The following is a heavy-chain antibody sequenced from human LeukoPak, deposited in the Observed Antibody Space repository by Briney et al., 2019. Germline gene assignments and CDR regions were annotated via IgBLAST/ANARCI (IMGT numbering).Heavy chain of an antibody. V-gene: IGHV3-48*03. CDR1: GFTFSSYE. Sequence: GGSLRLSCAASGFTFSSYEMNWVRQAPGKGLEWVSYISSSGSTIYYADSVKGRFTISRDNAKNSLYLQMNSLRAEDTAVYYCARDCVPTQNYYNSSGYHYDYWGQGTLVTVSS. CDR3: ARDCVPTQNYYNSSGYHYDY. D-gene: IGHD3-22*01. J-gene: IGHJ4*02. CDR2: ISSSGSTI.